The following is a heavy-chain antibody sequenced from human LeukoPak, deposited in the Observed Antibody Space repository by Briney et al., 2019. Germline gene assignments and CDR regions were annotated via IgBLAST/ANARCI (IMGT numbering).Heavy chain of an antibody. V-gene: IGHV3-23*01. CDR1: GFIFSTYG. D-gene: IGHD3-10*01. Sequence: GGSLRLSCAPSGFIFSTYGMSWVRQAPGKGLEWVSGISDNDGVTNYAHSVKGRFTLSRDNSKNTLYLQMNSVRDEDTAVYYYAKGKRSAGSPHWHCDLWGRGTLVTVSS. J-gene: IGHJ2*01. CDR2: ISDNDGVT. CDR3: AKGKRSAGSPHWHCDL.